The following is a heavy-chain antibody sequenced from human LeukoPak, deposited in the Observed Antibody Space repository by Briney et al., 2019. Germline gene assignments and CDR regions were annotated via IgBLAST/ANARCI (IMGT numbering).Heavy chain of an antibody. CDR1: GGTFSSYA. D-gene: IGHD4/OR15-4a*01. Sequence: ASVKVSCKASGGTFSSYAISWVRQAPGQGLEWMGRIIPILGIANYAQKLQGRVTMTTDTSTSTAYMELRSLRSDDTAVYYCARDEGYYGAPLFDYWGQGTLVTVSS. J-gene: IGHJ4*02. CDR3: ARDEGYYGAPLFDY. CDR2: IIPILGIA. V-gene: IGHV1-69*04.